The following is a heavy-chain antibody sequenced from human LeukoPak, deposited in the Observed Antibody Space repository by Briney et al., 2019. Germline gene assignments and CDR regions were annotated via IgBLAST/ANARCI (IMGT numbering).Heavy chain of an antibody. CDR1: GLTFSNAW. CDR3: TRSYIGVGSYLDY. J-gene: IGHJ4*02. Sequence: GGSLRLSCAASGLTFSNAWMSWVRQAPGQGLEWVGFIRSKAYGGTPEYAASVKGRLTISRDDSKSIAYLQMNSLKTGDTAVYYCTRSYIGVGSYLDYWGQGTLVTVSS. CDR2: IRSKAYGGTP. D-gene: IGHD2-15*01. V-gene: IGHV3-49*04.